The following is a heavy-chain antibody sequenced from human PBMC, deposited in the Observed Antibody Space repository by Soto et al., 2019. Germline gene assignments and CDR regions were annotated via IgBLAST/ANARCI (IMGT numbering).Heavy chain of an antibody. CDR1: GFTFNFFG. Sequence: QEQLVESGGGVVQAGRSLRLSCAASGFTFNFFGMHWVRQAPGKGLEWVAVISYDGREKYYADSVKGRFTMSRDNSNNLVYLEMSNMRPEDTSVYYCAKERRYSFDAFDIWGHGTMVTVSS. CDR3: AKERRYSFDAFDI. J-gene: IGHJ3*02. CDR2: ISYDGREK. V-gene: IGHV3-30*18. D-gene: IGHD5-12*01.